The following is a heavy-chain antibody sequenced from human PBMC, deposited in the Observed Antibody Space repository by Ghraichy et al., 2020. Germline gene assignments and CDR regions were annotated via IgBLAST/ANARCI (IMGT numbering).Heavy chain of an antibody. Sequence: SETLSLTCTVSGGSINGFHWTWIRQPPGRGLEWIGYISDSGTTNYNPSLKSRVTISIDTSKNQFSLNLNSVTAADTAVYYCARLRGYDTSGYHRYFLHWGQGTLVTVSS. V-gene: IGHV4-59*01. CDR1: GGSINGFH. CDR2: ISDSGTT. J-gene: IGHJ1*01. CDR3: ARLRGYDTSGYHRYFLH. D-gene: IGHD3-22*01.